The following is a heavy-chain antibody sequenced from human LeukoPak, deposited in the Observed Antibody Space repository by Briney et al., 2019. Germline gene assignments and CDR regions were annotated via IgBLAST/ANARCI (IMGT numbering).Heavy chain of an antibody. J-gene: IGHJ4*02. V-gene: IGHV1-69*13. D-gene: IGHD1-20*01. Sequence: SVKVSCKASGGTFSSYAISWVRQAPGQGLEWMGGIIPIFGTANHAQKFQGRVTITADESTSTAYMELSSLRSEDTAVYYCARAASHNWNPFDYWGQGTLVTVSS. CDR1: GGTFSSYA. CDR2: IIPIFGTA. CDR3: ARAASHNWNPFDY.